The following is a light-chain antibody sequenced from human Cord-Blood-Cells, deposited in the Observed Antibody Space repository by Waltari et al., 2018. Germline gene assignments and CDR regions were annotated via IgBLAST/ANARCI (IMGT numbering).Light chain of an antibody. V-gene: IGLV2-23*02. J-gene: IGLJ1*01. Sequence: SALTPPASVSGSPGRSIYTSCTGTRRDVGSYNLVPWYQQHPGKDPKLMIYEVSKRPSGVSNRFAGSKSGNTASLTISGLQAEDEADYYCCSYAGSSTFVFGTGTKVTVL. CDR2: EVS. CDR1: RRDVGSYNL. CDR3: CSYAGSSTFV.